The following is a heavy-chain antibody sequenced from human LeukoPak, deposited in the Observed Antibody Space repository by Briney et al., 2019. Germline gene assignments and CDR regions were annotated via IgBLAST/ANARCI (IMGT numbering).Heavy chain of an antibody. CDR1: AFSLSAYN. J-gene: IGHJ4*02. CDR2: ISYTGTYI. V-gene: IGHV3-21*01. CDR3: ARDPINDYYGSGSYAY. Sequence: PGGSLRLSCAASAFSLSAYNMNWVRQAPGKGQEWVSSISYTGTYIYYADSVKGRFTISRDNAKNSLYLQMNSLRAEDTAVYYCARDPINDYYGSGSYAYWGQGTLVTVSS. D-gene: IGHD3-10*01.